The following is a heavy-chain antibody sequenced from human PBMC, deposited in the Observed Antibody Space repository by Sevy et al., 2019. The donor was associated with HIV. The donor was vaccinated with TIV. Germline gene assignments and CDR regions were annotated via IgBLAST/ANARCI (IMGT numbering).Heavy chain of an antibody. V-gene: IGHV3-33*01. Sequence: GGSLRLSCAASGFAFSNYGMHWVRRAPGKGLEWVAVIWVDGTHKYYADSVKGRFTFSRDNTDNTVYLQMNSLRVEDTAVYYCARERGPFDAFDIWGQGTMVTVSS. CDR1: GFAFSNYG. J-gene: IGHJ3*02. CDR3: ARERGPFDAFDI. D-gene: IGHD3-10*01. CDR2: IWVDGTHK.